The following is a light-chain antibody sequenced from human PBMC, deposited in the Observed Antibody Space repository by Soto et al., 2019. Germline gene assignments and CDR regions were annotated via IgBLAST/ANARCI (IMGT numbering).Light chain of an antibody. J-gene: IGKJ2*01. CDR1: QRISSN. CDR3: QQYNIWPPYT. V-gene: IGKV3-15*01. Sequence: EIVMTQSPATLSVSPGERATLYCKASQRISSNLAWYQQKPGQPPPLLIYGASTRATGISARFSGSGSGTEFTLTISGLQSEDFSLYYCQQYNIWPPYTFGQGTKVEIK. CDR2: GAS.